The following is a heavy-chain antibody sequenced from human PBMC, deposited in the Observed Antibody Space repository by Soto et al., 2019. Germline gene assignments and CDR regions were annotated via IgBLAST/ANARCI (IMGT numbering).Heavy chain of an antibody. CDR3: AKDGGVGASLGLPSGNDH. Sequence: QVQLVESGGGVVQPGRSLRLSCAASGFTFSCCAMHWVRQAPGKGLEWVAGISYDGSIKYYADSVKGRFTISRDNAKNTLYLRMNSLSFEDTTVYFCAKDGGVGASLGLPSGNDHWVQGTLVTVSS. CDR1: GFTFSCCA. V-gene: IGHV3-30*18. CDR2: ISYDGSIK. J-gene: IGHJ4*02. D-gene: IGHD1-26*01.